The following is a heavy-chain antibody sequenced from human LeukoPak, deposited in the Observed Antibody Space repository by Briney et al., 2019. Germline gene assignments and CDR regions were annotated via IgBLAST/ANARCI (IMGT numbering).Heavy chain of an antibody. CDR3: ARDHIVVVTATQYYYYGMDV. CDR1: GGSISSGDYY. Sequence: PSQTLSLTCTVSGGSISSGDYYWSWIRQPPGKGLEWIGYIYYSGSTYYNPSLKSRVTISVDTSKNQFSLKLSSVTAADTAVYYCARDHIVVVTATQYYYYGMDVWGQGTTVTVSS. CDR2: IYYSGST. J-gene: IGHJ6*02. V-gene: IGHV4-30-4*01. D-gene: IGHD2-21*02.